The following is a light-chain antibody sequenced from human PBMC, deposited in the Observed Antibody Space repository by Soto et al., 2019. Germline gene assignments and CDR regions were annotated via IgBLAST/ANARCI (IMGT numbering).Light chain of an antibody. J-gene: IGKJ2*01. CDR3: QQYGSSTYT. Sequence: LTHSPCMLSFSPGPRSTLSFRASQSVDSNHLAWYQQRPGQAPRLLIYGAARRATGIPDRCSGSGSGTDVTLTISRLEPEDFAVYYCQQYGSSTYTFGQGTKVDNK. CDR1: QSVDSNH. CDR2: GAA. V-gene: IGKV3-20*01.